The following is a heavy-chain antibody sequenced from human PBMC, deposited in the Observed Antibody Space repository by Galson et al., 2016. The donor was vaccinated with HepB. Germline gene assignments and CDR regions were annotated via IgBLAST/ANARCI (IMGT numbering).Heavy chain of an antibody. Sequence: SLRLSCAASGFIVSTNSMHWVRQAAGKGPEWVSVVYSDGRTYYADSVRGRFTIFRDNSKNTVYLQMNSLRAEGTAVYYCARGPLVNWYFDLWGRGTLVTVSS. CDR3: ARGPLVNWYFDL. V-gene: IGHV3-53*01. CDR2: VYSDGRT. CDR1: GFIVSTNS. D-gene: IGHD2-21*01. J-gene: IGHJ2*01.